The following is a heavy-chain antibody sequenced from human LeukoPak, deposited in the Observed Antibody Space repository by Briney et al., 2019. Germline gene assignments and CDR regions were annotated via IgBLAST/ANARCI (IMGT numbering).Heavy chain of an antibody. CDR3: ARGRYSSSWYYPRAFFDY. CDR2: MNPNSGNT. J-gene: IGHJ4*02. CDR1: GYTFTSYD. D-gene: IGHD6-13*01. V-gene: IGHV1-8*01. Sequence: ASVKVSCKASGYTFTSYDINWVRQATGQGLEWMGWMNPNSGNTGYAQKFQGRVTMTRNTSISTAYMELSSLRSEDTAVYYCARGRYSSSWYYPRAFFDYWGQGTLVTVSS.